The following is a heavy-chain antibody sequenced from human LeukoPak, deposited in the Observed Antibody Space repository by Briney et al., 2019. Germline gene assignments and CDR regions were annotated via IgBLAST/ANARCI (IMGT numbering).Heavy chain of an antibody. Sequence: SETLSLTCTVSGGSFSSHYWSWIRQPAGKALEWIGRIYTSGSTNYNPSLKSRVTMSVDTSKNQFSLKLSSVTAADTAVYYCARDSYYYGSGTPFDYWGQGTLVTVSS. V-gene: IGHV4-4*07. D-gene: IGHD3-10*01. CDR3: ARDSYYYGSGTPFDY. CDR2: IYTSGST. CDR1: GGSFSSHY. J-gene: IGHJ4*02.